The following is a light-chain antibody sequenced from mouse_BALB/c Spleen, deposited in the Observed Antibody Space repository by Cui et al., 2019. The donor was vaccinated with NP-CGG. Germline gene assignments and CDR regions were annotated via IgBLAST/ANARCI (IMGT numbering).Light chain of an antibody. V-gene: IGLV1*01. CDR3: ALWYSNHWV. CDR1: TGAVTTSNY. J-gene: IGLJ1*01. Sequence: AFFPQESSPTTSPGETVTLTCRSSTGAVTTSNYANWIQEKPDHLFTGLIGGTNNRAPGVPARFSGSLIGDKAALTITGAQTEDEAIYFCALWYSNHWVFGGGTKLTVL. CDR2: GTN.